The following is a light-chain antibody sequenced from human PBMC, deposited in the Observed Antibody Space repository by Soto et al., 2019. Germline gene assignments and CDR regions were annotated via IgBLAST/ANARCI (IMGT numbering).Light chain of an antibody. CDR1: SSDVGGYNH. Sequence: QSVLTQPASVSGSPGQSITISCTGTSSDVGGYNHVSWYQQHPGKAPKLIIYEVTKRPSGVPDRFSGSKSGNTASLTVSGLQTDDEADYYCSSYGGSNNFVFGTGTKVTVL. CDR3: SSYGGSNNFV. CDR2: EVT. V-gene: IGLV2-8*01. J-gene: IGLJ1*01.